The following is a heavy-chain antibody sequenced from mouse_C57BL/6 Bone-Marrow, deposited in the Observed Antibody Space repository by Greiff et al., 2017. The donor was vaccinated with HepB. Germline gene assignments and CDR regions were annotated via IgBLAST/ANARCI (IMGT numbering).Heavy chain of an antibody. J-gene: IGHJ2*01. V-gene: IGHV1-61*01. CDR1: GYTFTSYW. D-gene: IGHD2-1*01. CDR3: ARWGYYGNYGVDY. Sequence: QVQLKQPGAELVRPGSSVKLSCKASGYTFTSYWMDWVKQRPGQGLEWIGNIYPSDSETHYNQKFKDKATLTVDKSSSTAYMQLSSLTSEDSAVYYCARWGYYGNYGVDYWGQGTTLTVSS. CDR2: IYPSDSET.